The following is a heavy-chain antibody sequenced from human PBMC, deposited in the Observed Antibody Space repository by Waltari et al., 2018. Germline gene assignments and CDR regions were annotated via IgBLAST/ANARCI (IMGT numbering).Heavy chain of an antibody. V-gene: IGHV3-74*03. D-gene: IGHD1-26*01. CDR3: ARDFKDVGS. CDR1: GLIISDYW. Sequence: EVKLVESGGGLIQPGGSLRLYCAASGLIISDYWMHWVRQAPGKGLVWVSRISRDGSDTSYADSVRGRFTISRDNAENTVYLQMNSLRAEDAAVYYCARDFKDVGSWGQGTLVTVSS. J-gene: IGHJ5*02. CDR2: ISRDGSDT.